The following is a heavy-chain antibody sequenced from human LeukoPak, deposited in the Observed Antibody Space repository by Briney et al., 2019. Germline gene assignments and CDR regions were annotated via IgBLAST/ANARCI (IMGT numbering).Heavy chain of an antibody. V-gene: IGHV4-59*01. D-gene: IGHD1-26*01. CDR2: VYYSGSS. CDR3: ARDAGATAAFDI. J-gene: IGHJ3*02. Sequence: SETLSLTCTVSGDSIRGYYWSWIRQPPGKGLEWIAYVYYSGSSNYNPSLESRVTVSVDTSKNQFSLKLSSVTAADTAVYYCARDAGATAAFDIWGQGTMVTVSS. CDR1: GDSIRGYY.